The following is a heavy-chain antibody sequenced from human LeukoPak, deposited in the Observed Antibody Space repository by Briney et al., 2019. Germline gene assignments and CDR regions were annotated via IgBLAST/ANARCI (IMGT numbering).Heavy chain of an antibody. CDR1: GGSFSGYY. V-gene: IGHV4-34*01. J-gene: IGHJ4*02. CDR2: INHSGST. D-gene: IGHD6-19*01. CDR3: AIIEVAGLMRPDY. Sequence: SETLSLTFAVYGGSFSGYYCSWIRQPPGKGLEWIGEINHSGSTNYNPSLKSRVTISVDTSKNQFSLKLSSVTAADTAVYYCAIIEVAGLMRPDYWGKGTLVSVSS.